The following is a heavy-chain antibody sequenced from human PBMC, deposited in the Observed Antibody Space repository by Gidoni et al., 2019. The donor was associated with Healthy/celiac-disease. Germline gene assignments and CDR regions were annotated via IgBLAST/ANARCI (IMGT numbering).Heavy chain of an antibody. J-gene: IGHJ6*02. CDR2: ISYDGSNK. V-gene: IGHV3-30-3*01. Sequence: QVQLVESGGGVVQPGRSLRLSCAASGFTFSSYAMHWVRQAPGKGLEWVAVISYDGSNKYYADSVKGRVTISRDNSKNTLYLQMNSLRAEDTAVYYCARVSGWYLNNYGMDVWGQGTTVTVSS. CDR3: ARVSGWYLNNYGMDV. CDR1: GFTFSSYA. D-gene: IGHD6-19*01.